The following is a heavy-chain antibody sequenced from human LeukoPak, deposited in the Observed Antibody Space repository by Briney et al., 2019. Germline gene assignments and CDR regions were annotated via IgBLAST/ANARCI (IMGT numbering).Heavy chain of an antibody. CDR2: IRYDGNNK. Sequence: GSLRLSCAASGFPFSDYVMHWVRQAPGKGLEWVAVIRYDGNNKYYADSVKGRFTISRDNAKNSLYLQMNSLRAEDTAVYYCATLSGSYYKYPDAFDIWGQGTMVTVSS. CDR1: GFPFSDYV. V-gene: IGHV3-33*03. J-gene: IGHJ3*02. CDR3: ATLSGSYYKYPDAFDI. D-gene: IGHD1-26*01.